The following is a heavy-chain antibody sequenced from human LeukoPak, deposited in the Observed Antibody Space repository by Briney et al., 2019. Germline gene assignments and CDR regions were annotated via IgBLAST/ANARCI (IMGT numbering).Heavy chain of an antibody. CDR1: GYKFTSYW. Sequence: GESLKISCKVSGYKFTSYWIGWVRQLPGTGLEGMGIIYPGDSDTRYSPSFQGQVTISADKSISTAYLQWSSLKASDTAMYFCARAGYSYGKYFEYWGQGTLVTVSS. CDR3: ARAGYSYGKYFEY. D-gene: IGHD5-18*01. V-gene: IGHV5-51*01. CDR2: IYPGDSDT. J-gene: IGHJ4*02.